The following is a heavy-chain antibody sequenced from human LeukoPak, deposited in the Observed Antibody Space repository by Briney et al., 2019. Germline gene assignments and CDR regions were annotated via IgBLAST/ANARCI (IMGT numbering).Heavy chain of an antibody. Sequence: ASEKVSCKPYGYTFTNFGISWVRQAPEQGLEWMGWINPYNGHTNYAQKLQGRVTMTTDTSTSTAYMELRSLRSDDTAVYYCARTDIAAAGTFDPWGQGTLVTVSS. D-gene: IGHD6-13*01. CDR1: GYTFTNFG. CDR2: INPYNGHT. CDR3: ARTDIAAAGTFDP. V-gene: IGHV1-18*01. J-gene: IGHJ5*02.